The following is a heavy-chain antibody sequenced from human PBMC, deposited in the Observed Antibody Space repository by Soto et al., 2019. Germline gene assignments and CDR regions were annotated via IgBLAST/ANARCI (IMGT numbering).Heavy chain of an antibody. Sequence: GSLRLSCTASGFTFDDYAMSWVRQAPGKGLEWVGFIRSKAYGGTTEYAASVKGRFTISRDDSKSIAYLQMNSLKTEDTAVYYCTSQMDDFWSGYYVGNWGQGTLVTVSS. J-gene: IGHJ4*02. CDR3: TSQMDDFWSGYYVGN. D-gene: IGHD3-3*01. CDR1: GFTFDDYA. CDR2: IRSKAYGGTT. V-gene: IGHV3-49*04.